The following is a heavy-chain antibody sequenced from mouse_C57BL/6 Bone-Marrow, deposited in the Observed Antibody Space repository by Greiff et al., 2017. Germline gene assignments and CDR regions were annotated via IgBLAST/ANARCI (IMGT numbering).Heavy chain of an antibody. CDR1: GYTFTNYW. J-gene: IGHJ4*01. Sequence: VQLQQPGAELVKPGASVKLSCKASGYTFTNYWMHWVKQRPGQGLEWIGMMHPNGGSPDYNEKFKSEATLSVDKSSRTAYMELSSLTSEDSAVYYGARCYDYDDYTGDDWGQGTSVTVSS. CDR2: MHPNGGSP. V-gene: IGHV1-64*01. CDR3: ARCYDYDDYTGDD. D-gene: IGHD2-4*01.